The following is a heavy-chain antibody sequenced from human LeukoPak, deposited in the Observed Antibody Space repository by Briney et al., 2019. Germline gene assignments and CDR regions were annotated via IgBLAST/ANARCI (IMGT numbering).Heavy chain of an antibody. CDR3: ARGAKAY. Sequence: ASVKVSCKASGYTFIDYYIHWVRQAPGQGLEWMGWINPDNGDTNYAQKFLGRVAMTTDTSIKIAYLNLTRLRFDDTAIYYCARGAKAYWGQGTLVTVSS. CDR1: GYTFIDYY. V-gene: IGHV1-2*02. J-gene: IGHJ4*02. CDR2: INPDNGDT.